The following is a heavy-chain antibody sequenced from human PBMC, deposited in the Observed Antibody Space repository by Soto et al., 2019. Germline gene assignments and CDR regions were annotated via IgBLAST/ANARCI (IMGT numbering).Heavy chain of an antibody. V-gene: IGHV3-15*07. CDR1: GFTFSNAW. J-gene: IGHJ4*02. Sequence: EVQLLESGGGLVKPGGSLRLSCAASGFTFSNAWMNWVRQAPGKALEWVGRIKSKTDGGTTDYAAPVKGRFTISSDDSKNTLYLQMTSQKTEDAAVYYGTPEGIAAPNTNWGQGTLVAVSA. D-gene: IGHD6-13*01. CDR3: TPEGIAAPNTN. CDR2: IKSKTDGGTT.